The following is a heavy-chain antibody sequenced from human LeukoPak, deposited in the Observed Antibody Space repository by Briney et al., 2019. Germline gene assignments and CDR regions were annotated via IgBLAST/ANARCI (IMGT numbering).Heavy chain of an antibody. D-gene: IGHD3-22*01. CDR3: ARDSSPWYYDDRSGSNGFDP. CDR2: IAYDGINK. J-gene: IGHJ5*02. Sequence: PGGSLRLSRAASGFTFSSYAMHWVRPAPGKGLEWVVVIAYDGINKYYADSVKGRFTISRDHSKNTLYLQMNSLRAEDTAVYYCARDSSPWYYDDRSGSNGFDPSGQGTLVTVSS. CDR1: GFTFSSYA. V-gene: IGHV3-30-3*01.